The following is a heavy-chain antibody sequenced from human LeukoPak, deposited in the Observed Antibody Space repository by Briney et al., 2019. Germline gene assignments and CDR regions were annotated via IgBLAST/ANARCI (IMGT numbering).Heavy chain of an antibody. CDR3: ARAENDILTGYYTLPYYYGMDV. D-gene: IGHD3-9*01. CDR1: GFTFSSYA. V-gene: IGHV1-69*01. Sequence: PGGSLRLSCAASGFTFSSYAISWVRQAPGQGLEWMGGIIPIFGTANYAQKFQGRVTITADESTSTAYMELSSLRSEDTAVYYCARAENDILTGYYTLPYYYGMDVRGQGTTVTVSS. CDR2: IIPIFGTA. J-gene: IGHJ6*02.